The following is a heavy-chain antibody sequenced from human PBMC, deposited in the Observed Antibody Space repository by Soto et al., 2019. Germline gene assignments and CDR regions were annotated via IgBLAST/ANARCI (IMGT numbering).Heavy chain of an antibody. J-gene: IGHJ4*02. CDR3: ARGRYGDH. CDR2: ISAHNGNT. CDR1: GYAFTTYG. D-gene: IGHD1-1*01. V-gene: IGHV1-18*01. Sequence: QVHLVQSGAEVKKPGTSVKVSCKGSGYAFTTYGITWVRQAPGQGLEWMGWISAHNGNTNYAQKLQGRVTVTRDTSTSTAYMELRSLRSDDTAVYYCARGRYGDHWGQGALVTVSS.